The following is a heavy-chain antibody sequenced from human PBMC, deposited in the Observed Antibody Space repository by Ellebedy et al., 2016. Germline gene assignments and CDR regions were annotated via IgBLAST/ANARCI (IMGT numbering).Heavy chain of an antibody. CDR3: ASLATTNVDY. J-gene: IGHJ4*02. CDR1: GGSISSSSSY. V-gene: IGHV4-39*07. Sequence: SETLSLTCTVSGGSISSSSSYWGWIRQPPGKGLEWIGNIFYRGSTYYNPSLKSRVTISGDTSKNQFSLKLSSVTAADTAVYYCASLATTNVDYWGQGTLVTVSS. D-gene: IGHD2-8*01. CDR2: IFYRGST.